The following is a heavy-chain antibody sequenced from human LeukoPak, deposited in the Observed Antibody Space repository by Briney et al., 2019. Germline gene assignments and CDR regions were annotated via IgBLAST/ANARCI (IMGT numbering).Heavy chain of an antibody. CDR1: GGSFSGYY. CDR3: ARGKAGDCSSTSCPKGYFDY. CDR2: INRSGST. D-gene: IGHD2-2*01. Sequence: PSETLSLTCAVYGGSFSGYYWSWIRQPPGKGLEWIGEINRSGSTNYNPSLKSRVTISVDTSKNQFSLKLSSVTAADTAVYYCARGKAGDCSSTSCPKGYFDYWGQGTLVTVSS. J-gene: IGHJ4*02. V-gene: IGHV4-34*01.